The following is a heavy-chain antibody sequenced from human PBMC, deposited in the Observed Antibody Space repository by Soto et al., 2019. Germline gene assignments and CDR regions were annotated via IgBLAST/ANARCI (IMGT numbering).Heavy chain of an antibody. V-gene: IGHV3-21*01. Sequence: VWSLRLSCAASGFTFSSYSMNWVRQAPGKGLEWVSSISSSSSYIYYADSVKGRFTISRDNAKNSLYLQMNSLRAEDAAVYHCARDSRDFWSGYYPSYYYGMDVWGQGTTVTVS. D-gene: IGHD3-3*01. CDR2: ISSSSSYI. CDR1: GFTFSSYS. CDR3: ARDSRDFWSGYYPSYYYGMDV. J-gene: IGHJ6*02.